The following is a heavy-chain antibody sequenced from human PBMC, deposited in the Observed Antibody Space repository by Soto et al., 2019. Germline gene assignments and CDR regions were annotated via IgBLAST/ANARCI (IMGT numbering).Heavy chain of an antibody. CDR3: AQIMITWGGVSAIDAFDI. CDR1: GFSLSTSRVG. D-gene: IGHD3-16*01. Sequence: QITLKESGPTLVNPTQTLTLTCSFSGFSLSTSRVGVAWIRQPPGKALEWLAIIYWDDDRRYSPSLKTRLATTKDTSKNQVVVTMTNLDPGDTATYYCAQIMITWGGVSAIDAFDIWVQGTMVTVSS. CDR2: IYWDDDR. J-gene: IGHJ3*02. V-gene: IGHV2-5*02.